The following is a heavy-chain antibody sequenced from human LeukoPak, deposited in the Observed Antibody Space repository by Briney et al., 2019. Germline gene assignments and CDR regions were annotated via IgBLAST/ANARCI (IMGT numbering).Heavy chain of an antibody. CDR2: IDDSGST. D-gene: IGHD2-15*01. Sequence: SETLSLTCTVSGGSIRSYYWSWIRQPPGKGLEWIGFIDDSGSTNYNPSLKSRVTISLDTSKNQFSLKLRSVTAADTAVYYCAREGYCNGGSCYLSYWGQGTLVTVSS. V-gene: IGHV4-59*01. J-gene: IGHJ4*02. CDR3: AREGYCNGGSCYLSY. CDR1: GGSIRSYY.